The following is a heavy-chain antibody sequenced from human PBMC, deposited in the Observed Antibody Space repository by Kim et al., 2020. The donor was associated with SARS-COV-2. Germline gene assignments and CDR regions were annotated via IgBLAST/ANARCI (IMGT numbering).Heavy chain of an antibody. J-gene: IGHJ4*02. CDR3: AKDIGGRFLEWCFDY. Sequence: SVKGRFTISRDNAENSLYLQMNSLRAEDTALYYCAKDIGGRFLEWCFDYWGQGTLVTVSS. D-gene: IGHD3-3*01. V-gene: IGHV3-9*01.